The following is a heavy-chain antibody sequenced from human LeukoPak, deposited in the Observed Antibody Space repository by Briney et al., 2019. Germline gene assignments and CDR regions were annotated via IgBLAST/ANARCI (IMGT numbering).Heavy chain of an antibody. D-gene: IGHD1-26*01. V-gene: IGHV4-39*07. CDR2: IYYSGST. CDR1: GGSISSSSYY. CDR3: ARADGRVGATLFFDY. Sequence: PSETLSLTCTVSGGSISSSSYYWGWIRQPPGKGLEWIGSIYYSGSTYYDPSLKSRVTISVDTSKNQFSLKLSSVTAADTAVYYCARADGRVGATLFFDYWGQGTLVTVSS. J-gene: IGHJ4*02.